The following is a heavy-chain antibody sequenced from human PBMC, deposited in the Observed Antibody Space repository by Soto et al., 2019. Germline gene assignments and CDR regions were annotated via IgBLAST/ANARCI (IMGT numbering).Heavy chain of an antibody. CDR2: IYYSGST. Sequence: SETLSLTCTVSVGSISSGGYYWSWIRQHPGKGLEWIGYIYYSGSTYYNPSLKSRVTISVDTSKNQFSLKLSSVTAADTAVYYCARSGPTYGSGRRFDPWGQGTLVTVSS. J-gene: IGHJ5*02. V-gene: IGHV4-31*03. D-gene: IGHD3-10*01. CDR3: ARSGPTYGSGRRFDP. CDR1: VGSISSGGYY.